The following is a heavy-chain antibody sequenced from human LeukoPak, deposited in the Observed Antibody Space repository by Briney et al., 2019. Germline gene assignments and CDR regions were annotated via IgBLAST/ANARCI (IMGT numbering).Heavy chain of an antibody. CDR1: GFTLSDYH. CDR2: ITSRGTTI. CDR3: ARDRLTWGSTGYYIY. D-gene: IGHD3-9*01. V-gene: IGHV3-11*04. Sequence: PGGSLTLSCTASGFTLSDYHLTWIRQAPGKGLEWVSYITSRGTTIYHADSVKGRFTISRDNAKNSLYLQMNSLRAEDTAVYYCARDRLTWGSTGYYIYWGQGTLVTVSS. J-gene: IGHJ4*02.